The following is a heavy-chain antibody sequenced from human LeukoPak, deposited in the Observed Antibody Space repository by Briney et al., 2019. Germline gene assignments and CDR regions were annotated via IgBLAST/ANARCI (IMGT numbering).Heavy chain of an antibody. CDR1: GFTFSSYA. J-gene: IGHJ5*02. Sequence: GGSLRLSCAASGFTFSSYAMNWVRQAPGKGLEWASYISSSSSTIYYADSVKGRVTISRDNAKNSLYLQMNSLRAEDTAVYYCARDPAYYYDSSGSWGQGTLVTVSS. CDR2: ISSSSSTI. CDR3: ARDPAYYYDSSGS. D-gene: IGHD3-22*01. V-gene: IGHV3-48*01.